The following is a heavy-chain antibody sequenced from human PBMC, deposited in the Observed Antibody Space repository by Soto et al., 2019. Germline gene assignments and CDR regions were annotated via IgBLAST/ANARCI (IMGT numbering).Heavy chain of an antibody. CDR1: GFTFSSYA. CDR3: AKDSRGHSSGWPFDP. Sequence: EVQLLESGGGLVQPGGSLRLSCAVSGFTFSSYAMSWVRQAPGKGLEWVSAISGSGGSTYYADSVKGRFTISRDNSKNTLDLQMNSLRAEDTAVYYCAKDSRGHSSGWPFDPWGQGTLVTVSS. D-gene: IGHD6-19*01. J-gene: IGHJ5*02. CDR2: ISGSGGST. V-gene: IGHV3-23*01.